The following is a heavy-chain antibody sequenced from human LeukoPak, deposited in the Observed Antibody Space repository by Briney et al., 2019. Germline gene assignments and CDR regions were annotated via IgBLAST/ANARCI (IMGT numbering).Heavy chain of an antibody. CDR3: ARGDIDY. CDR2: IHPSGGST. CDR1: GYTFTTYY. J-gene: IGHJ4*02. D-gene: IGHD2-15*01. Sequence: ASVKVSCKASGYTFTTYYMQWARQAPGQGLEWMGVIHPSGGSTTYAQKFQGRVTMTRDTSTSTVYMELSSLRSEDTAVYYCARGDIDYWGQGTLVTVSS. V-gene: IGHV1-46*01.